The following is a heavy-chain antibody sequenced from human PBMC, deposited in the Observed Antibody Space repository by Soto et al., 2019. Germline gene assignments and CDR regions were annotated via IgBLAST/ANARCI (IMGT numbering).Heavy chain of an antibody. CDR3: ARARDTYNWFDP. CDR2: INPNSGGT. D-gene: IGHD5-18*01. CDR1: GYTFTGYY. Sequence: ASVKVSCKASGYTFTGYYMHWVREAPGQGLEWMGWINPNSGGTNYAQKFQGRVTMTRDTSISTAYMELSRLRSDDTAVYYCARARDTYNWFDPWGQGTLVTVSS. J-gene: IGHJ5*02. V-gene: IGHV1-2*02.